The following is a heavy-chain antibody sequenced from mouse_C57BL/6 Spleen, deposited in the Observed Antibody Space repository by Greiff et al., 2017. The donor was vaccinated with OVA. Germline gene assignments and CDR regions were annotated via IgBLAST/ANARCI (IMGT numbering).Heavy chain of an antibody. J-gene: IGHJ3*01. D-gene: IGHD1-1*01. CDR3: ARGSSSWFAY. CDR2: IDPSDSYT. CDR1: GYTFTSYW. V-gene: IGHV1-69*01. Sequence: QVQLQQPGAELVMPGASVKLSCKASGYTFTSYWMHWVKQRPGQGLEWIGEIDPSDSYTNYNQKFKGKSTLTVDKSSSTAYMQLSSLTSEDSAVYYCARGSSSWFAYRGQGTLVTVSA.